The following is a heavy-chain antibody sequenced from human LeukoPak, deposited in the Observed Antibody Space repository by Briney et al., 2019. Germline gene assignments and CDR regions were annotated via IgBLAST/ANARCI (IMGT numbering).Heavy chain of an antibody. D-gene: IGHD4-17*01. CDR2: IYPGDSDT. Sequence: GESLKISCKGSGYSFTSYWIAWVRQMPGKGLEWMGIIYPGDSDTRYSPSFQGQVTISADKSISTAYLQWSSLKASDTAMYYCARSGVNDYGDYVSYYYGMDVWGQGTTVTVSS. CDR3: ARSGVNDYGDYVSYYYGMDV. CDR1: GYSFTSYW. V-gene: IGHV5-51*01. J-gene: IGHJ6*02.